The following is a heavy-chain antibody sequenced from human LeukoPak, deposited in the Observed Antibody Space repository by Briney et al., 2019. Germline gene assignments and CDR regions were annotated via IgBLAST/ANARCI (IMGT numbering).Heavy chain of an antibody. CDR1: GGSISSYY. CDR3: ARDGALYGSGSYSTDY. Sequence: SETLSLTCTVSGGSISSYYWSWIRQPAGKGLELIGRIYTSGSTNYNPSLKSRVTMSVDTSKNQFSLKLSSVTAADTAVYYCARDGALYGSGSYSTDYWGQGTLVTVSS. V-gene: IGHV4-4*07. D-gene: IGHD3-10*01. CDR2: IYTSGST. J-gene: IGHJ4*02.